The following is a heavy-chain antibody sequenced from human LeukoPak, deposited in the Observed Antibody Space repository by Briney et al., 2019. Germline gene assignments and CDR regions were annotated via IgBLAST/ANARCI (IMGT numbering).Heavy chain of an antibody. CDR2: IHYGGST. CDR3: ARDSVDESSGYYPSGAFDL. Sequence: MPSETLSLTCTVSSGSITRHYWTWIRHPPGKGLEWIGYIHYGGSTNYNLSLKSRVTISVDTSKKQFSLNMSSVTPADTALYYCARDSVDESSGYYPSGAFDLWGQGTLVTVSS. V-gene: IGHV4-59*11. J-gene: IGHJ3*01. D-gene: IGHD3-22*01. CDR1: SGSITRHY.